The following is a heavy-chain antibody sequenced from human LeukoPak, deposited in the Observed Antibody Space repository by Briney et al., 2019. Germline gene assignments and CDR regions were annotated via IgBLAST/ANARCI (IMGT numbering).Heavy chain of an antibody. V-gene: IGHV3-15*01. CDR3: TTAYSSGWYQDDY. D-gene: IGHD6-19*01. J-gene: IGHJ4*02. CDR1: GFTFSNAW. CDR2: IKSKTDGGTT. Sequence: SGGSLRLSCAASGFTFSNAWMSWARQAPGKGLEWVGRIKSKTDGGTTDYAAPVKGRFTISRDDSKNTLYLQMNSLKTEDTAVYYCTTAYSSGWYQDDYWGQGTLVTVSS.